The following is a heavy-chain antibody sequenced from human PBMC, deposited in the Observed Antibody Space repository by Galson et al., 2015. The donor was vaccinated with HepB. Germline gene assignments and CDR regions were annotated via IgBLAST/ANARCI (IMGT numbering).Heavy chain of an antibody. D-gene: IGHD6-19*01. V-gene: IGHV1-18*04. CDR3: ARSDSSGWTQIYYFDY. CDR1: GYTFTSYG. CDR2: ISAYNGNT. J-gene: IGHJ4*02. Sequence: SVKVSCKASGYTFTSYGISWVRQAPGQGLEWMGWISAYNGNTNYAQKLQGRVTMTTDTSTSTAYMELRSLRSDNTAVYYCARSDSSGWTQIYYFDYWGQGTLVTVSS.